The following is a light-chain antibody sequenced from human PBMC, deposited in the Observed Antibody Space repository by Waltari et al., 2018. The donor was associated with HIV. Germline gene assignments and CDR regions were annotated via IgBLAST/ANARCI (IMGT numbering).Light chain of an antibody. Sequence: EIVLTQSPATLSLSPGERATLSCRASQSVSNYLAWYQQKSGQAPRLLIYDASNRATGIPARFSASGSGTDFTLTISSLQPEDFAFYYCHQRSTWPRTFGQGPRWKSN. J-gene: IGKJ1*01. CDR1: QSVSNY. V-gene: IGKV3-11*01. CDR2: DAS. CDR3: HQRSTWPRT.